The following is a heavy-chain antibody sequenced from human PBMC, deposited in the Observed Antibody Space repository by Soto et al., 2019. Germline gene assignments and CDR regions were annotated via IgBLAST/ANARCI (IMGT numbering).Heavy chain of an antibody. CDR2: IIPLFGTA. J-gene: IGHJ4*02. CDR3: ARGVHYDSSGYYYCY. D-gene: IGHD3-22*01. Sequence: SVKVSCKASGGTFSTYAIDWVRQAPGQGLEWMGGIIPLFGTAKYAQNFQGRITITADESTNTAYMELRSLRSQDTAVYYCARGVHYDSSGYYYCYWGQGTMVTVSS. V-gene: IGHV1-69*13. CDR1: GGTFSTYA.